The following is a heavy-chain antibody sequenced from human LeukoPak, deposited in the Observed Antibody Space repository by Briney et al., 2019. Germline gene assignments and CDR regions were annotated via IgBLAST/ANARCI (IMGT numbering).Heavy chain of an antibody. Sequence: SQTLSLTCTVSGGSISSGGYYWSWIRQHPGKGLEWIGYIYYSGSTYYNPSLKSRVTISVDTSKNQFSLELSSVTAADTAVYYCARTVTTGSFPEHLDYWGQGTLVTVSS. V-gene: IGHV4-31*03. CDR3: ARTVTTGSFPEHLDY. CDR1: GGSISSGGYY. CDR2: IYYSGST. J-gene: IGHJ4*02. D-gene: IGHD4-11*01.